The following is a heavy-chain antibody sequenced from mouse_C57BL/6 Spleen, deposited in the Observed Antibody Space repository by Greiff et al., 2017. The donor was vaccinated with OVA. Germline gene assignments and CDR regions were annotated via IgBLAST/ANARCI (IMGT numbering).Heavy chain of an antibody. J-gene: IGHJ3*01. CDR1: CFSFTAYS. CDR3: ARLDYDDGAWFAY. CDR2: FYPGCGSI. D-gene: IGHD2-12*01. V-gene: IGHV1-62-2*01. Sequence: QVPLQQSGAELVQPSASVNLSCSSSCFSFTAYSLHFVQLRSCPGLAWIGWFYPGCGSIKYNEKFKDKATLPADKSSSTVYMELSRLTSEDSAVYFCARLDYDDGAWFAYWGQGTLVTVSA.